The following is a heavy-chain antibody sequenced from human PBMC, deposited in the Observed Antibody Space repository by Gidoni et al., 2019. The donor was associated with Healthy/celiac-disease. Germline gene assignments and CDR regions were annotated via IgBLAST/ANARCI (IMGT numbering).Heavy chain of an antibody. CDR3: AKGPPGYCSSTSCNYWYFDL. V-gene: IGHV3-23*01. Sequence: EVQLLESGGGLVQPGGSLRLSCAASGFTFSIYALSWVRQAPGKGLEWVSAISGSGGSTYYADSVKGRFTISRDNSKNTLYLQMNSLRAEDTAVYYCAKGPPGYCSSTSCNYWYFDLWGRGTLVTVSS. CDR1: GFTFSIYA. J-gene: IGHJ2*01. CDR2: ISGSGGST. D-gene: IGHD2-2*03.